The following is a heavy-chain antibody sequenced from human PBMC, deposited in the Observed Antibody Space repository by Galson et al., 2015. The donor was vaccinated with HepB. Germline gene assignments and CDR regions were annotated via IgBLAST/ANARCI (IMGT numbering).Heavy chain of an antibody. CDR1: GFSLTTSGVR. CDR3: ARIRGWGDAFDM. J-gene: IGHJ3*02. CDR2: IDWDDEK. D-gene: IGHD6-19*01. Sequence: PALVKPTQTLTLTCTFSGFSLTTSGVRVGWIRQPPGKALEWVARIDWDDEKFYTPSLKTRLTISKDTSKNQVVLKMTNMDPCDTATYYCARIRGWGDAFDMWGQGTRVTLSS. V-gene: IGHV2-70*04.